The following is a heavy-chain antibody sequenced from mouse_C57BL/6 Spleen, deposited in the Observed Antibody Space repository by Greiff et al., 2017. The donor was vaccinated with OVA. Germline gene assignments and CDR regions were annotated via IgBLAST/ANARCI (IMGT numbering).Heavy chain of an antibody. CDR2: IDPSDSET. CDR3: ARSDYYGSSPYYYAMDY. Sequence: QVQLQQPGAELVRPGSSVKLSCKASGYTFTSYWMHWVKQRPIQGLEWIGNIDPSDSETPYNQKFKDKATLTVDKSSSTAYMQLSSLTSEDSAVYYCARSDYYGSSPYYYAMDYWGQGTSVTVSS. V-gene: IGHV1-52*01. CDR1: GYTFTSYW. D-gene: IGHD1-1*01. J-gene: IGHJ4*01.